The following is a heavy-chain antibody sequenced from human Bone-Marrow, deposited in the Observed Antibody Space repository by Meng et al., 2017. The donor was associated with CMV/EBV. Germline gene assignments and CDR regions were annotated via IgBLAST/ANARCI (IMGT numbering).Heavy chain of an antibody. Sequence: SETLSLTCTVSGGSISSYYRSWIRQPPGKGLEWIGYIYYSGSTNYNPSLKSRVTISVDTSKNQFSLKLSSVTAADTAVYYCARGGDDYGDSNEDYGMDVWGQGTTVTVSS. CDR2: IYYSGST. D-gene: IGHD4-17*01. CDR1: GGSISSYY. J-gene: IGHJ6*02. CDR3: ARGGDDYGDSNEDYGMDV. V-gene: IGHV4-59*01.